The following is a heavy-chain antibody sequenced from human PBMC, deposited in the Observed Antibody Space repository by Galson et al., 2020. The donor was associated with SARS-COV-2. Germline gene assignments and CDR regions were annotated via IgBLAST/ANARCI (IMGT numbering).Heavy chain of an antibody. CDR1: GFTFSSYA. CDR2: ISYDGSNK. D-gene: IGHD6-25*01. CDR3: ARAVKRYDGMDV. V-gene: IGHV3-30-3*01. Sequence: TGGSLRLSCAASGFTFSSYAMHWVRQAPGKGLEWVAVISYDGSNKYYADSVKGRFTIARDNSKNTLYLQMNSLRAEDTAVYYCARAVKRYDGMDVWCQGGTFAVSS. J-gene: IGHJ6*02.